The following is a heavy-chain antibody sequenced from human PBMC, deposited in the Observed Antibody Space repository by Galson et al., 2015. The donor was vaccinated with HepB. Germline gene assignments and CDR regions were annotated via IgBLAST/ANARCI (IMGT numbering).Heavy chain of an antibody. CDR2: IYHSGST. D-gene: IGHD3-3*01. V-gene: IGHV4-30-2*01. CDR1: GGSISSGGYS. CDR3: ARRITIFGEGVSYFDY. Sequence: TLSLTCAVSGGSISSGGYSWSWIRQPPGKGLEWIGYIYHSGSTYYNPSLKSRVTISVDRSKNQFSLKLSSVTAADTAVYYCARRITIFGEGVSYFDYWGQGTLVTVSS. J-gene: IGHJ4*02.